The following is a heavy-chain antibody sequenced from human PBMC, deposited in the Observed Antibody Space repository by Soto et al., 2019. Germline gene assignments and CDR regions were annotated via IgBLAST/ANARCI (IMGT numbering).Heavy chain of an antibody. CDR2: TNLDGSEK. CDR1: GFTFNSYW. CDR3: ARSVDY. Sequence: EVQLVESGGGLVQPGGSLRLSCAASGFTFNSYWMTWFRQAPGKGLEWVANTNLDGSEKNYVDSVKGRFTISRDNAKNSLSLQMNSLRVEDTAVYYCARSVDYRGQGALVTVSS. V-gene: IGHV3-7*01. J-gene: IGHJ4*02.